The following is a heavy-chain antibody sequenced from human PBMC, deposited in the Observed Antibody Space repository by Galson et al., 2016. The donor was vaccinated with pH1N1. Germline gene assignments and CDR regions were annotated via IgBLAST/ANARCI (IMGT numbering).Heavy chain of an antibody. D-gene: IGHD3-22*01. J-gene: IGHJ2*01. V-gene: IGHV1-69*13. CDR2: IIPIFNTV. CDR3: AREDYYDTDLSDWYFDL. CDR1: GGTFGSYG. Sequence: SVKVSCKASGGTFGSYGINWVRQAPGQGLEWMGGIIPIFNTVKYARNFQGRVTITADESTTTAYMGLSSLRSDDTAVYFCAREDYYDTDLSDWYFDLWGRGTLLTVSS.